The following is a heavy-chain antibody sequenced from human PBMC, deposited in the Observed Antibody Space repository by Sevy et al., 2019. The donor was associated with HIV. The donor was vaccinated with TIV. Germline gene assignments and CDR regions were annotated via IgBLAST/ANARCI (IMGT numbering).Heavy chain of an antibody. D-gene: IGHD6-19*01. Sequence: QSQTLSLTCAISGDSVSSNSAAWNWIRQSPSRGLEWLGRTYYRSKWYNDHAVSVKSRITINPDTSKNQFSLQLNSVTPEDTAVYYCARDSRVAATLYYYYGMDVWGQGTTVTVSS. CDR1: GDSVSSNSAA. V-gene: IGHV6-1*01. CDR2: TYYRSKWYN. CDR3: ARDSRVAATLYYYYGMDV. J-gene: IGHJ6*02.